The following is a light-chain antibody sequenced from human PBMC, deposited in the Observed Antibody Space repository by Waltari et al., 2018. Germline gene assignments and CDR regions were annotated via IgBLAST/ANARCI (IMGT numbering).Light chain of an antibody. V-gene: IGKV1-39*01. J-gene: IGKJ2*01. CDR1: QSIGSY. CDR2: AAS. Sequence: DIQMTQSPSSLSASIGDRVTITCRASQSIGSYLNWYQLKPGKAPKFLIYAASSLQSGVPSRFSGSGSGTNVTLTISSLQPEDFATYYCQQSYSTPFYSFGQGTKLEIK. CDR3: QQSYSTPFYS.